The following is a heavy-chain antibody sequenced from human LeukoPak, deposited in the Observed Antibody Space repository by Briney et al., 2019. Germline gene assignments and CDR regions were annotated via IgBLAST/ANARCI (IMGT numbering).Heavy chain of an antibody. D-gene: IGHD5-12*01. Sequence: SETLSLTCTVSGGSISSGGYYWSWIRQHPGKGLEWIGYIYYSGSTYYNPSLKSRVTISVDTSKNQFSLKLSSVTAADTALYYCARHRGPYSGYDSYYFDYWGQGALVTVSS. CDR3: ARHRGPYSGYDSYYFDY. CDR2: IYYSGST. CDR1: GGSISSGGYY. V-gene: IGHV4-31*03. J-gene: IGHJ4*02.